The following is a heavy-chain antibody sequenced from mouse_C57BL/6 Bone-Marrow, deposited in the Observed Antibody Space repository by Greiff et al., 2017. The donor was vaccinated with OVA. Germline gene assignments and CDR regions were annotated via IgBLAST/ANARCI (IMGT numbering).Heavy chain of an antibody. CDR3: ARQSLYGDDDAMDY. J-gene: IGHJ4*01. V-gene: IGHV5-12*01. D-gene: IGHD2-2*01. Sequence: EVMLVESGAGLVQPGGSLKLSCAASGFTFTDYYMYWVRQTPEKRLEWVANISNGGGSTYYPDTVKSRFTISRDNAKNTLYLQMSRLESEDTAMYDWARQSLYGDDDAMDYWGQGTSVTVSS. CDR1: GFTFTDYY. CDR2: ISNGGGST.